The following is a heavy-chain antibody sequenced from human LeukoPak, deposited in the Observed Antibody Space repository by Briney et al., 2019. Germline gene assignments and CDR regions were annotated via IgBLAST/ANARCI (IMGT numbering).Heavy chain of an antibody. V-gene: IGHV3-74*01. Sequence: GGSLRLSCAASGFTFSSYAMSWVRQAPGEGLVWVLRINPDGSSTDYADSAKGRFTISRDNARNTLYLQMNSLRVEDTAVYYCTRGFWGWEVDYWGQGTLVTVSS. CDR1: GFTFSSYA. D-gene: IGHD3-16*01. J-gene: IGHJ4*02. CDR2: INPDGSST. CDR3: TRGFWGWEVDY.